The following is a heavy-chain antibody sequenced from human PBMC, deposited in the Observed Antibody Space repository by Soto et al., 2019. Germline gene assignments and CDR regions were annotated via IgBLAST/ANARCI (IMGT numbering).Heavy chain of an antibody. CDR1: GGTISSFG. V-gene: IGHV1-69*01. Sequence: QVQLVQSGAEVKKPGSSVKVSCTTSGGTISSFGMNWVRQAPGQGLEWMGGIVPIDGSTKYAEKFQSRVTITADASTSTVYMDLSSLRSEDTAVYYCARSCTKSRRGGVAFDYWGQGTLLTVAP. D-gene: IGHD2-8*02. CDR3: ARSCTKSRRGGVAFDY. CDR2: IVPIDGST. J-gene: IGHJ4*02.